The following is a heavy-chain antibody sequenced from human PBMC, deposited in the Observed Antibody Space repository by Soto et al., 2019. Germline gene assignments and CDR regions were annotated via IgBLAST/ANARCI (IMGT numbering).Heavy chain of an antibody. V-gene: IGHV3-48*03. CDR3: ARVSLAVALDY. D-gene: IGHD6-19*01. J-gene: IGHJ4*02. Sequence: GGSLRLSCAASGFTFSSYEMNWVRQAPGKGLEWVSYISSSGSTIYYADSVKGRFTISRDNAKNSLYLQMNSLRAEDTAVYYCARVSLAVALDYWGQGTLVTVSS. CDR2: ISSSGSTI. CDR1: GFTFSSYE.